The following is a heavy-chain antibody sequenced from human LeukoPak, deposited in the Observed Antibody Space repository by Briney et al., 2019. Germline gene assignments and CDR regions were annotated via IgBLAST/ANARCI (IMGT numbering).Heavy chain of an antibody. CDR3: TWMTTVLTVDF. CDR2: ITKDGTT. Sequence: GGSLRLTCVLSGIPFVDAWMSWVRQTPGKGLEWIGRITKDGTTDYAAPVQGRFTISRDNSINTFYLLMNSLKIEDTAVYYCTWMTTVLTVDFWGRGTPVTVSS. V-gene: IGHV3-15*01. J-gene: IGHJ4*02. D-gene: IGHD4-17*01. CDR1: GIPFVDAW.